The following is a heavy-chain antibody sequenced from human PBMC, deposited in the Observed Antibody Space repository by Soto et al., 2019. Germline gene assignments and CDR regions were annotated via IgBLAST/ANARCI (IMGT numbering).Heavy chain of an antibody. D-gene: IGHD2-2*01. J-gene: IGHJ5*02. V-gene: IGHV5-10-1*01. CDR3: ARLYCTSATCDSSFDP. CDR1: GYTFTSFW. Sequence: GESLKISCKGFGYTFTSFWISWVRQMPGKGLEWMGRIDPSDSYTNYSPSFQGHVSISADKSISTAYLQWSSLKASDTAIYYCARLYCTSATCDSSFDPCGHGTLVTV. CDR2: IDPSDSYT.